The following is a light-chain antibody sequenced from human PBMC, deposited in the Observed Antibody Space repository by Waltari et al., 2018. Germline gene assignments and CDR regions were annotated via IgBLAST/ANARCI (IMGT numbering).Light chain of an antibody. CDR3: QSYDSSLRAVV. Sequence: QSVLTQPPSVSGAPGQRVTISCTGGSSNIETHHFLPWYQQLPGTAPKLLISANDGRPSGVPDRFSGSKSGTSASLAITGLQAEDEADYYCQSYDSSLRAVVFGGGTKLTVL. CDR1: SSNIETHHF. CDR2: AND. J-gene: IGLJ3*02. V-gene: IGLV1-40*01.